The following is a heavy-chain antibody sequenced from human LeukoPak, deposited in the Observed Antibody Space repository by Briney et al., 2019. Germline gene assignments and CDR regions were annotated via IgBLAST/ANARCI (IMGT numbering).Heavy chain of an antibody. Sequence: GGSLRLSCAASGFTFSTFAMIWVRKPPGKGLEWVSSIFPSGGEIHYADSVRGRFTISRDNSKSTLSLQMNSLRAEDTAIYYCATYRQVLLPFESWGQGTLVTVSS. J-gene: IGHJ4*02. CDR2: IFPSGGEI. CDR3: ATYRQVLLPFES. CDR1: GFTFSTFA. D-gene: IGHD2-8*02. V-gene: IGHV3-23*01.